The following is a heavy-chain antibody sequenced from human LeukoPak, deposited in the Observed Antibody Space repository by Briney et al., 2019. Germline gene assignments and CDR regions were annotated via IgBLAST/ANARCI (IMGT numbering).Heavy chain of an antibody. Sequence: SETLSLTCTVSGGSISSYYWSWIRQPPGKGLEWIGYIYYSGSTNYNPSLKSRVTISVDTSKNQFSLKLSSVTAADTAVYYCARDYDILNWYNWFDPWGQGTLVTVSS. D-gene: IGHD3-9*01. CDR1: GGSISSYY. V-gene: IGHV4-59*01. CDR3: ARDYDILNWYNWFDP. J-gene: IGHJ5*02. CDR2: IYYSGST.